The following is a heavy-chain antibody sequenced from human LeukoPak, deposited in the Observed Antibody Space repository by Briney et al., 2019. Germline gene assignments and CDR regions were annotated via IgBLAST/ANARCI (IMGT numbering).Heavy chain of an antibody. V-gene: IGHV3-33*01. Sequence: GGSLRLSCAASGFTFSSYGMHWVRQAPGKGPEWVAVIWYDGSNKYYADSVKGRFTISRDNSKNTLYLQMNSLRAEDTAVYYCARGSFASMVRGVTDAHFDYWGQGTLVTVSS. CDR3: ARGSFASMVRGVTDAHFDY. D-gene: IGHD3-10*01. CDR2: IWYDGSNK. CDR1: GFTFSSYG. J-gene: IGHJ4*02.